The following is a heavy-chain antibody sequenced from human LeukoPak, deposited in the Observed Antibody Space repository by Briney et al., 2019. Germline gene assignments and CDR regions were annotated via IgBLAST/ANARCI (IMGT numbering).Heavy chain of an antibody. J-gene: IGHJ5*02. V-gene: IGHV4-61*01. D-gene: IGHD3-9*01. CDR2: IYYSGST. CDR1: GGSVSSGSYY. Sequence: SETLSLTCTVSGGSVSSGSYYWSWIRQPPGKGLEWIGYIYYSGSTNYNPSLKSRVTISVDTSKNQFSLKLSSVTAADTAVYYWARAPTYYDILTGYYIWFDPWGQGTLVTVSS. CDR3: ARAPTYYDILTGYYIWFDP.